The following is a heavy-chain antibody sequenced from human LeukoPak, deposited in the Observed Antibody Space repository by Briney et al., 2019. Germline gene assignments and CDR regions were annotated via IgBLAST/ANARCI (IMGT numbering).Heavy chain of an antibody. CDR3: ATDSYQRGGGYYRY. CDR2: FDPEDGET. CDR1: GYTLTELS. D-gene: IGHD3-3*01. J-gene: IGHJ4*02. Sequence: GASVKVSCKVSGYTLTELSMHWVRQAPGKGLEWMGGFDPEDGETIYAQKFQGRVTMTEDTSTDTACMELSSLRSEDTAVYYCATDSYQRGGGYYRYWGQGTLVTVSS. V-gene: IGHV1-24*01.